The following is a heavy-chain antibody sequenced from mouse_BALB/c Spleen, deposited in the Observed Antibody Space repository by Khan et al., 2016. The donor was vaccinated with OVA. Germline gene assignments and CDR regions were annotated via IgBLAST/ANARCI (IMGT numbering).Heavy chain of an antibody. CDR2: ISYSGRT. V-gene: IGHV3-2*02. CDR1: GYSITSDYA. Sequence: EVQLVESGPGLVKPSQSLSLTCTVTGYSITSDYAWNWIRQFPGNKLEWMGYISYSGRTSYNPSLTSRISVTRDPSKNQFFLQLNSVTTEDKATDYCAMGRTYWGQGTLVTVAA. CDR3: AMGRTY. D-gene: IGHD4-1*01. J-gene: IGHJ3*01.